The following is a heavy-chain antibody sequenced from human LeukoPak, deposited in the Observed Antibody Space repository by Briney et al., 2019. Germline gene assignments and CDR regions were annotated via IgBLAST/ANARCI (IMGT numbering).Heavy chain of an antibody. D-gene: IGHD3-16*01. Sequence: GESLKISCKGSGYSFTSYWIGWVRQMPGKGLEWMGIIYPGDSDTRYSPSFQGQVTISADESISTAYLQWSSLKASDTAMYYCARFGYYDYVWGRTNYFDYWGQGTLVTVSS. CDR2: IYPGDSDT. J-gene: IGHJ4*02. CDR3: ARFGYYDYVWGRTNYFDY. V-gene: IGHV5-51*01. CDR1: GYSFTSYW.